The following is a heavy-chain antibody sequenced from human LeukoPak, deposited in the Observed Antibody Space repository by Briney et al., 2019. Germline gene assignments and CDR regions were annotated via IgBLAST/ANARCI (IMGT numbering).Heavy chain of an antibody. CDR3: ARDRGQGSPHFDY. D-gene: IGHD3-10*01. Sequence: SXXLSLTCTVSGGSISSYYWSWIRQPPGKGLEWIGYIYYSGSTNYNPSLKSRVTISVDTSKNQFSLKLSSVTAADTAVYYCARDRGQGSPHFDYWGQGTLVTVSS. V-gene: IGHV4-59*01. J-gene: IGHJ4*02. CDR2: IYYSGST. CDR1: GGSISSYY.